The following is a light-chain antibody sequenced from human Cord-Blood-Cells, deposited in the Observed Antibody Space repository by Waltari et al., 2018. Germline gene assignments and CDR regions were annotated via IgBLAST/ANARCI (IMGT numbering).Light chain of an antibody. CDR3: QQSYSTPLT. CDR2: AAS. J-gene: IGKJ4*01. CDR1: QSISSY. V-gene: IGKV1-39*01. Sequence: DIQMTQSPSSLSASVGDRVTLTCRASQSISSYLNWYQQKPGKAPKLLIYAASSLQSGVPSSFSGSGSGTDFTLTISSLQPEDFATYYCQQSYSTPLTFGGGTKVEIK.